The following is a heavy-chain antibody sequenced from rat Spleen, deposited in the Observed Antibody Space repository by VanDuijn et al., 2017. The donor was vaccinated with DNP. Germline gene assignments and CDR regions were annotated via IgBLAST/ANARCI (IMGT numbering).Heavy chain of an antibody. J-gene: IGHJ2*01. Sequence: EVQLVESGGGLVQPGRSMKLSCAASGFTFSNYYMAWVRQAPTKGLEWVAYISYDGGITNYGDSVKGRFTIPRDSAKSTLNLQMDSLRSEDTATYYCARQTTALYFDYWVQGVMVTVSS. CDR3: ARQTTALYFDY. V-gene: IGHV5-25*01. D-gene: IGHD1-11*01. CDR2: ISYDGGIT. CDR1: GFTFSNYY.